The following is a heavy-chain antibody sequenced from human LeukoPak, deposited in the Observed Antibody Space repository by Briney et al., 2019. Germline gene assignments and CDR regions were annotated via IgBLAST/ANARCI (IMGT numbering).Heavy chain of an antibody. V-gene: IGHV3-49*03. CDR1: GFTFGDYA. J-gene: IGHJ4*02. Sequence: PTGGSLRLSCTASGFTFGDYAMSWFRQAPGKGLEWVGFIRSKAYGGTTEYAASVKGRFTISRDDSKSIAYLQMNSLKTEDTAVYYCTRDVWPSGVTTTGIDYWGQGTLVTVSS. D-gene: IGHD4-17*01. CDR3: TRDVWPSGVTTTGIDY. CDR2: IRSKAYGGTT.